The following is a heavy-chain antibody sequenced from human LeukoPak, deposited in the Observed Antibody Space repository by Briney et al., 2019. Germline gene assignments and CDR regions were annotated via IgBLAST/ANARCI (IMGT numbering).Heavy chain of an antibody. V-gene: IGHV3-48*01. J-gene: IGHJ4*02. CDR1: GFTFSSYS. Sequence: PGGSLRLSCAASGFTFSSYSMSWVRQAPGKGLEWVSYISSSSSTIYYADSVKARFTISRDNAKNSLYLQMNSLRAEDTAVYYCARAAGYSSSRAPFDYWGQGTLVTVSS. CDR3: ARAAGYSSSRAPFDY. CDR2: ISSSSSTI. D-gene: IGHD6-13*01.